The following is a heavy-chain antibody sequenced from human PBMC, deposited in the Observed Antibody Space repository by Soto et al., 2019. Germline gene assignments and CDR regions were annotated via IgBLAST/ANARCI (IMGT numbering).Heavy chain of an antibody. D-gene: IGHD3-22*01. CDR1: GGSVSSGSYY. V-gene: IGHV4-61*01. J-gene: IGHJ4*02. CDR2: IYYSGST. Sequence: SETLSLTCTDSGGSVSSGSYYWSWIRQPPGKGLEWIGYIYYSGSTNYNPSLKSRVTISVDTSKNQFSLKLSSVTAADTAVYYCARGGTMIVDYYFDYWGQGTLVPVSS. CDR3: ARGGTMIVDYYFDY.